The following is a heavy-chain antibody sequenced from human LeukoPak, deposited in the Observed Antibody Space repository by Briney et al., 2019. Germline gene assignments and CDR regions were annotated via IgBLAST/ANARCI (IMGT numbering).Heavy chain of an antibody. J-gene: IGHJ3*02. D-gene: IGHD3-22*01. CDR3: ARAPVVVADDAFDI. CDR2: IYTSGST. V-gene: IGHV4-4*07. CDR1: GGFISSYY. Sequence: PSETLTLTCTVSGGFISSYYWSWIRQPAGKGLEWIGRIYTSGSTNYNPSLKSRVTMSVDTSKNQFSLELSSVTAADTAVYYCARAPVVVADDAFDIWGQGTMVTVSS.